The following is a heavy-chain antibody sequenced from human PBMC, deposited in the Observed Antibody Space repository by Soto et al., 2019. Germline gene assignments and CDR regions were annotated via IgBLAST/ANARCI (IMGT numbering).Heavy chain of an antibody. Sequence: SVKVSCKASGGTFSSYAISWVRQAPGQGLEWMGGINPIFGSTNYAQKFQGRVTMTGDASTSTAYMELSRLRSDDTAVYYCARAAGTSNWFDPWGQGTLVTVSS. J-gene: IGHJ5*02. CDR3: ARAAGTSNWFDP. CDR1: GGTFSSYA. V-gene: IGHV1-69*13. CDR2: INPIFGST. D-gene: IGHD6-13*01.